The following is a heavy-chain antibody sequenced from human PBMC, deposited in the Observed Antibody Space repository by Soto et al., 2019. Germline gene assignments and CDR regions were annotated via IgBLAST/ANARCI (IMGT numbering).Heavy chain of an antibody. J-gene: IGHJ4*02. V-gene: IGHV3-64D*06. CDR2: ISSEGAST. CDR1: GFTFSSYA. Sequence: GGSLRLSCSVSGFTFSSYAMHWVRQAPGEGLEYVSSISSEGASTYYADSVKGRFIISRDNSKNTLYLQMSSLRVEDTAVYYCLKDRYVDYWGQGILVTVSS. CDR3: LKDRYVDY.